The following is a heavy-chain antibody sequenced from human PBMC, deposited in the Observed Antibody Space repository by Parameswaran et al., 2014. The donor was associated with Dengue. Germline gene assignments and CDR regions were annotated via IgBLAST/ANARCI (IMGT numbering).Heavy chain of an antibody. J-gene: IGHJ6*02. CDR2: ISSSGSTI. Sequence: VRQMPGKGAGWVSYISSSGSTIYYADSVKGRFTISRDNAKNSLYLQMNSLRAEDTAVYYCARDWGNSYGYGRYYYGMDVWGQGTTVTVSS. CDR3: ARDWGNSYGYGRYYYGMDV. D-gene: IGHD5-18*01. V-gene: IGHV3-11*01.